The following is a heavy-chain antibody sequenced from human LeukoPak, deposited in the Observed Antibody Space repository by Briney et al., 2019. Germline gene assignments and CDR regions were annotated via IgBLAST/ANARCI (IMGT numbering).Heavy chain of an antibody. Sequence: SETLSLTCTVSDYSISNTCYWGWIRQPPGKGLEWIGHIHHSGITNYNPSLKSRVSISIDTSKNQFSLKLRSVTAADTAVYYCAGLRGSYYFDYWGQGTLVTVSS. CDR3: AGLRGSYYFDY. V-gene: IGHV4-38-2*02. J-gene: IGHJ4*02. D-gene: IGHD1-26*01. CDR1: DYSISNTCY. CDR2: IHHSGIT.